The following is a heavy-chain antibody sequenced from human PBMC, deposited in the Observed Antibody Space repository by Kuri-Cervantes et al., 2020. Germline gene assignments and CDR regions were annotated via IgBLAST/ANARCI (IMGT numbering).Heavy chain of an antibody. Sequence: GESLKISCAASGFTFSNYGMHWVRQAPGKGLEWVAAIWYDGSNTFYGDSVNGRFTISRDNSKNTLYLQMNSLRDDDAAVYYCARDDLPSYYYGGFDHWGQGTLVTVSS. CDR3: ARDDLPSYYYGGFDH. V-gene: IGHV3-33*01. J-gene: IGHJ4*02. CDR2: IWYDGSNT. D-gene: IGHD3-10*01. CDR1: GFTFSNYG.